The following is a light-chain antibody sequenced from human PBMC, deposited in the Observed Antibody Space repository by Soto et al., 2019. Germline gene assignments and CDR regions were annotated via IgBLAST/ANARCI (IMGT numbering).Light chain of an antibody. V-gene: IGKV3-20*01. CDR1: QSVGRGT. Sequence: VLTQSPGTLSLSPGERATLSCRASQSVGRGTIAWYQQRPGQAPILLIYDASRRATGIPDRFSGSGSGTDFTLTISGLEPEDFAVYYCQRYDDSAGAFGPGTKVDIK. J-gene: IGKJ3*01. CDR3: QRYDDSAGA. CDR2: DAS.